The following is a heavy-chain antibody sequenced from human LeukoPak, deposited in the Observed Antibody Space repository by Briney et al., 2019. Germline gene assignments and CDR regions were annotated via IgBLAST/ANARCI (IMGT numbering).Heavy chain of an antibody. CDR2: IYYSGST. J-gene: IGHJ4*02. CDR1: WGSISSGGYY. Sequence: PSQTLSLTCTVPWGSISSGGYYWSWIRQHPGTGLEWIGYIYYSGSTYYNPSLKSRVTISVDTSMTAADTAVYYCARAQDSSGYCLEYFDYWGQGTLVTVSS. V-gene: IGHV4-31*03. D-gene: IGHD3-22*01. CDR3: ARAQDSSGYCLEYFDY.